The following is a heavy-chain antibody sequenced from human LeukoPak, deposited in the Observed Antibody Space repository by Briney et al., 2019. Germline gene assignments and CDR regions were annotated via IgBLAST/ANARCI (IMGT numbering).Heavy chain of an antibody. CDR1: GGTFSSYA. D-gene: IGHD3-3*01. Sequence: GASVKVSCKASGGTFSSYAISWVRQAPGQGLEWMGGIIPIFGTANYAQKFQGRVTITTDESTSTAYMELSSLRSEDTAVYYCARGACHQYYDFFSPNYYYYMDVWGKGTTVTVSS. J-gene: IGHJ6*03. CDR3: ARGACHQYYDFFSPNYYYYMDV. V-gene: IGHV1-69*05. CDR2: IIPIFGTA.